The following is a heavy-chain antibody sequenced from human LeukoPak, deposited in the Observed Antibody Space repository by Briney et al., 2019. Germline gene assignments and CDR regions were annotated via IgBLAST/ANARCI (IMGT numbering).Heavy chain of an antibody. CDR2: IIPIFGTA. Sequence: SVKVSCKASGGTFSSYAISWVRQALGQGLEWMGGIIPIFGTANYAQKFQGRVTITTDESTSTAYMELSSLRSEDTAVYYCARGPSVVTAPFDYWGQGTLVTVSS. CDR1: GGTFSSYA. D-gene: IGHD2-21*02. V-gene: IGHV1-69*05. CDR3: ARGPSVVTAPFDY. J-gene: IGHJ4*02.